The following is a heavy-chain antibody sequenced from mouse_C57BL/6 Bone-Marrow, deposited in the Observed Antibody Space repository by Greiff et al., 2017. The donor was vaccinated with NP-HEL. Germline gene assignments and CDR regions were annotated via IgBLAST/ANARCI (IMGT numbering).Heavy chain of an antibody. D-gene: IGHD2-5*01. Sequence: EVKLMESGGGLVKPGGSLKLSCAASGFTFSDYGMHWVRQAPEKGLEWVAYISSGSSTIYYADTVKGRFTISRDNAKNTLFLQMTSLRSEDTAMYYCARGYSKFAYWGQGTLVTVSA. J-gene: IGHJ3*01. V-gene: IGHV5-17*01. CDR3: ARGYSKFAY. CDR1: GFTFSDYG. CDR2: ISSGSSTI.